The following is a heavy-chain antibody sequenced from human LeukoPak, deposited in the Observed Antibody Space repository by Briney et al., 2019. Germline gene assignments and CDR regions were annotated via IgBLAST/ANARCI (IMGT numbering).Heavy chain of an antibody. CDR2: ISSSSSYI. Sequence: PGGSLRLSCAASGFTFSSYSMNWVRQAPGKGLEWVSSISSSSSYIYYADSVKGRFTISRDNAKNSLYLQVNSLRAEDTAVYYCARVVCSSTSCYGSPFDYWGQGTLVTVSS. CDR3: ARVVCSSTSCYGSPFDY. CDR1: GFTFSSYS. J-gene: IGHJ4*02. V-gene: IGHV3-21*01. D-gene: IGHD2-2*01.